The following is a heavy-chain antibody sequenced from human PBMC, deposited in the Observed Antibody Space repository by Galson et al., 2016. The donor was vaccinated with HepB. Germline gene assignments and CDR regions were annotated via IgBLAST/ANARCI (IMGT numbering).Heavy chain of an antibody. CDR2: INQDGSEK. CDR3: AESRG. J-gene: IGHJ4*02. CDR1: GFSFSSDW. Sequence: SLRLSCAASGFSFSSDWMIWVRQAPGEGLEWVANINQDGSEKYYVESVKGRFTISRDNAKNSLYLQMNSPRVADTAVYYCAESRGWGQGTLVTVSS. D-gene: IGHD3-10*01. V-gene: IGHV3-7*01.